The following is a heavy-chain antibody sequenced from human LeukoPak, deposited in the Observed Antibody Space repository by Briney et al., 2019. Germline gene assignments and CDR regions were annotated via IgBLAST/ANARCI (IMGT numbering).Heavy chain of an antibody. Sequence: GGSLRLSCAASGFTFSSYWMSWVRQSPGKGLEWVANMNPDGSEKYFLDSVKGRFTISRDNAKSSLYLQMNSLRGDDTAVYYCARDRALYDSRRGYYYTEDDYWGQGTLVTVSS. CDR1: GFTFSSYW. CDR2: MNPDGSEK. J-gene: IGHJ4*02. D-gene: IGHD3-22*01. V-gene: IGHV3-7*01. CDR3: ARDRALYDSRRGYYYTEDDY.